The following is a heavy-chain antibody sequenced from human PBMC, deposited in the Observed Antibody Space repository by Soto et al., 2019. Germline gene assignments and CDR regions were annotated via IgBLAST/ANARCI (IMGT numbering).Heavy chain of an antibody. V-gene: IGHV2-5*02. CDR3: AHTWELHPWNAFDI. CDR2: IYWDDDK. CDR1: GFALSTRGVG. D-gene: IGHD1-26*01. Sequence: QITLKESGPTLVKPTQTLTLTCTFSGFALSTRGVGVGWIRQPPGKALEWLALIYWDDDKRYSPSLKSRLTITKDTSKHQVVLTMTNMDPLDTATYYCAHTWELHPWNAFDIWGQGTMVTVSS. J-gene: IGHJ3*02.